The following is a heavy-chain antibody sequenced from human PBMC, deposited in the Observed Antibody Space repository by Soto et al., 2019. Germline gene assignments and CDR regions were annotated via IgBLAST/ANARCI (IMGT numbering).Heavy chain of an antibody. CDR3: ARETRVRSVGVSDGDALDI. J-gene: IGHJ3*02. CDR2: ISGSGGGT. CDR1: GFTFSSYA. D-gene: IGHD2-8*02. Sequence: GGSLRLSCAASGFTFSSYAMSWVRQAPGKGLEWVSAISGSGGGTYYADSVKGRFTISRDNSKNTLYLQMNSLRAEDTAVYYCARETRVRSVGVSDGDALDIWGQGTMVTVSS. V-gene: IGHV3-23*01.